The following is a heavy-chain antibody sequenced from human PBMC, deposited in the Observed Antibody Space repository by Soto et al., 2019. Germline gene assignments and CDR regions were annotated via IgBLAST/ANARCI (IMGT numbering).Heavy chain of an antibody. Sequence: PGESLKISCKASGYSFTDSWIAWVRQMPGKGLEWVGVIYPDDSETIYSPSFRGELIMTADKTDSTAYLQWSSLQASDTAIYYCARYWGENKQFYHYMDVWGTGTTVTVSS. CDR1: GYSFTDSW. J-gene: IGHJ6*03. D-gene: IGHD7-27*01. CDR2: IYPDDSET. V-gene: IGHV5-51*01. CDR3: ARYWGENKQFYHYMDV.